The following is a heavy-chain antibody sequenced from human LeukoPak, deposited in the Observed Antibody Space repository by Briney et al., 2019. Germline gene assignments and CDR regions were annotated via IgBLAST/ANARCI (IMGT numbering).Heavy chain of an antibody. Sequence: SETLSLTCTVSGGSISNFYWSWIRQPPGKGLEWIGHIYTSGRTNYNPSLKSRVTISVDTSKNQFSLRLSSVTAADTAVYYCARRYDILTGANYYYYMDVWGKGTTVTVSS. CDR2: IYTSGRT. V-gene: IGHV4-4*09. CDR3: ARRYDILTGANYYYYMDV. CDR1: GGSISNFY. J-gene: IGHJ6*03. D-gene: IGHD3-9*01.